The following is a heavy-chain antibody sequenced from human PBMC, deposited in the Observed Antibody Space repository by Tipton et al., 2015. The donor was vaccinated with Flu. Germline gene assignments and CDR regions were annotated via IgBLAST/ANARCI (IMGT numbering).Heavy chain of an antibody. CDR2: INHSGST. D-gene: IGHD4/OR15-4a*01. V-gene: IGHV4-34*01. CDR1: GGSFSGYY. J-gene: IGHJ6*03. Sequence: TLSLTCAVYGGSFSGYYWSWIRQPPGKGLEWIGEINHSGSTNYNPSLKSRVTISVDTSKNQFSLKLSSVTAADTAVYYCARCWAYYYYYMDVWGKGTTVTVSS. CDR3: ARCWAYYYYYMDV.